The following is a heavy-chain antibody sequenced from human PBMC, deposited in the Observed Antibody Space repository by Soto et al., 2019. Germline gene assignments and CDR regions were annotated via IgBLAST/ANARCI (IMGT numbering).Heavy chain of an antibody. V-gene: IGHV4-31*01. Sequence: QVQLQESGPGLVKPSQTLSLTCTVSGGSISSGGYYWSWIRQHPGKGLEWIGYIYYSGSTYYNPSTKSPVTISVDIAKNQFSLKLSSGTASNTAVYYCESARYNYVWGSYRHDYWGQGTLVTVSS. CDR3: ESARYNYVWGSYRHDY. J-gene: IGHJ4*02. CDR2: IYYSGST. D-gene: IGHD3-16*02. CDR1: GGSISSGGYY.